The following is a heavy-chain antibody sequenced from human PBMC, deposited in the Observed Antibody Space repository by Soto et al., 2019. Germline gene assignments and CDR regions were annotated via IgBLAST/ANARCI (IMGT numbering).Heavy chain of an antibody. Sequence: SETLSLTCTVSGGSISSSSYYWGWIRQPTGKGLGCIGSIYYSGTTYYNPSLKSRVTISAATPKNQFSLKRASVTAADTAVYYCARQGQQLVDYWGQGTLVTVSS. CDR3: ARQGQQLVDY. J-gene: IGHJ4*02. CDR2: IYYSGTT. V-gene: IGHV4-39*01. CDR1: GGSISSSSYY. D-gene: IGHD6-13*01.